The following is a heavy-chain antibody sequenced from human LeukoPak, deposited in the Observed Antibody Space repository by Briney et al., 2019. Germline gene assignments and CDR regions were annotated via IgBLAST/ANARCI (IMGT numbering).Heavy chain of an antibody. CDR2: IYYSGST. D-gene: IGHD4-23*01. V-gene: IGHV4-39*07. CDR1: GGSISSSSYY. J-gene: IGHJ4*02. Sequence: SETLSLTCTVSGGSISSSSYYWGWIRQPPGKGLGWIGSIYYSGSTYYNPSLKSRVTISVDTSKNQFSLKLSSVTAADTAVYYCARDLGGGHYFDYWGQGTLVTVSS. CDR3: ARDLGGGHYFDY.